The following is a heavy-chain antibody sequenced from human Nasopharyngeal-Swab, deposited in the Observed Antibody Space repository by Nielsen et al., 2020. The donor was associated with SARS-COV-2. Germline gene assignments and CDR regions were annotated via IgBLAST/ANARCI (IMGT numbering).Heavy chain of an antibody. CDR3: ARHQDDFWSGYFVFDC. V-gene: IGHV4-39*01. J-gene: IGHJ4*02. CDR2: IYYAGSSSYSGRT. D-gene: IGHD3-3*01. Sequence: VRQMPGKGLEWIGSIYYAGSSSYSGRTYYNPSLENRVTISVDTSKNRFSLKVNSVTAADTAVYYCARHQDDFWSGYFVFDCWGQGALVTVSS.